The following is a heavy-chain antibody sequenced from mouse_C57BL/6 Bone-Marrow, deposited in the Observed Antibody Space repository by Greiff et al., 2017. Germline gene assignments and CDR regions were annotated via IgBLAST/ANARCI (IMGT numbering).Heavy chain of an antibody. V-gene: IGHV5-4*01. D-gene: IGHD2-4*01. J-gene: IGHJ4*01. CDR2: ISDGGSYT. Sequence: EVKLVESGGGLVKPGGSLKLSCAASGFTFSSYAMSWVRQTPEKRLEWVATISDGGSYTYYPDTVKGRFTISRDNAKTNLYLQMSHLKSEDTAMYYCAREGIYYDYDGGYYYAMDYWGQGTSVTVSS. CDR3: AREGIYYDYDGGYYYAMDY. CDR1: GFTFSSYA.